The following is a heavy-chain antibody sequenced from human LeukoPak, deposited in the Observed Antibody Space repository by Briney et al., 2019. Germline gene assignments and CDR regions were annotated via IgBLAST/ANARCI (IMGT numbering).Heavy chain of an antibody. V-gene: IGHV1-24*01. Sequence: ASVKVSCKASGYTFTGYYMHWVRQAPGKGLEWMGGFDPEDGETIYAQKFQGRVTMTEDTSTDTAYMELSSLRSEDTAVYYCATPVKGGRRNAFDIWGQGTMVTVSP. CDR2: FDPEDGET. D-gene: IGHD6-25*01. CDR3: ATPVKGGRRNAFDI. J-gene: IGHJ3*02. CDR1: GYTFTGYY.